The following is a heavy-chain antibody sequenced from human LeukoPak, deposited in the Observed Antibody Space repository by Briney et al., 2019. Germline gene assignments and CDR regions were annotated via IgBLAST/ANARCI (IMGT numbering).Heavy chain of an antibody. CDR2: ISSSSSYI. J-gene: IGHJ4*02. Sequence: GGSLRLSCAASGFTFSSYSMNWVRQAPGKGLEWVSSISSSSSYIYYADSVKGRFTISRDNAKNSLYLQMNSLRAEDTAVYYCARDRTKDSSGWYAGYFDYWGQGTLVTVSS. CDR1: GFTFSSYS. D-gene: IGHD6-19*01. V-gene: IGHV3-21*01. CDR3: ARDRTKDSSGWYAGYFDY.